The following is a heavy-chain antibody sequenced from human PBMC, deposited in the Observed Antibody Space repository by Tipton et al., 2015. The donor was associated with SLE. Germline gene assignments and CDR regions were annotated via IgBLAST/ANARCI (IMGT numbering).Heavy chain of an antibody. V-gene: IGHV4-61*08. J-gene: IGHJ4*02. D-gene: IGHD1-1*01. CDR1: GDSITRSDCY. Sequence: GLVKPSDTLSLTCTVSGDSITRSDCYWSWIRQSPGKGLEWIGYIYNGGNTDYNPSLKSRVTMSVDTSKNQFSLKLSSVTAADTAVYYCARGLLEPGDYWGQGTLVTVSS. CDR3: ARGLLEPGDY. CDR2: IYNGGNT.